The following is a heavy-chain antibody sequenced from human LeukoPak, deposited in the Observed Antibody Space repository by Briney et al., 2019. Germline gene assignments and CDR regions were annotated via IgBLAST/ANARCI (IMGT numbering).Heavy chain of an antibody. D-gene: IGHD3-22*01. CDR3: ARLGYYYDSSGYYPPLGAFDI. J-gene: IGHJ3*02. CDR2: INHSGST. Sequence: SETLSLTCAVYGGSFSGYYWSWIRQPPGKGLEWIGEINHSGSTNYNPSLKSRVTISVDTSKNQFSLKLSSVTAADTAVYYCARLGYYYDSSGYYPPLGAFDIWGQGTMVTVSS. CDR1: GGSFSGYY. V-gene: IGHV4-34*01.